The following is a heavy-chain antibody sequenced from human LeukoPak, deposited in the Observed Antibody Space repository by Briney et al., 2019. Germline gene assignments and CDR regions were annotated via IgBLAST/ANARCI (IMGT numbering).Heavy chain of an antibody. CDR1: GGSISSGGYY. CDR2: IYYSGST. CDR3: AREGLSLYYFDY. J-gene: IGHJ4*02. Sequence: SQTLSLTCTVSGGSISSGGYYWSWIRQHPGKGLEWIGYIYYSGSTYYNPSLKSRVTISVDTSKNQFSLKLSSVTAADTAVYYCAREGLSLYYFDYWGQGALVTVSS. V-gene: IGHV4-31*03.